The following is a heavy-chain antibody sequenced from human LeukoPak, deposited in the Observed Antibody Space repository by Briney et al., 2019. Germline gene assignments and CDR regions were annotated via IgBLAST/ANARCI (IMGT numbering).Heavy chain of an antibody. CDR2: SNPSSGGT. D-gene: IGHD3-22*01. CDR1: GYIFSGYY. CDR3: ARGARMYYYDSSGYNDY. J-gene: IGHJ4*02. V-gene: IGHV1-2*02. Sequence: VASVKVSCKTSGYIFSGYYMHWVRQAPGQGLEWMGCSNPSSGGTNYTQKFQGRVTMTRDTSISTAYMELSRLRSDDTAVYYCARGARMYYYDSSGYNDYWGQGTPVTVSS.